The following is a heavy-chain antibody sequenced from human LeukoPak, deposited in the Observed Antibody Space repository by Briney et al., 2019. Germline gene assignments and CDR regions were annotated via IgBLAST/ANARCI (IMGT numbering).Heavy chain of an antibody. CDR1: GFTFSSYA. J-gene: IGHJ4*02. CDR3: ARYSSDYFDY. Sequence: GGSLRLSCAASGFTFSSYAMSWVRQAPGKGLEWVSAISGSGGSTYYADSVKGRFTTSRDNSKNALYLQMNSLRAEDTAVYYCARYSSDYFDYWGQGTLVTVSS. CDR2: ISGSGGST. D-gene: IGHD6-19*01. V-gene: IGHV3-23*01.